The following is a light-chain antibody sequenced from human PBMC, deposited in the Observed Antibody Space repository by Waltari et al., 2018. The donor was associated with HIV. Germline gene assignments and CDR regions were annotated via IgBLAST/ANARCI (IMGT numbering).Light chain of an antibody. Sequence: QSVLTQPPSVSGAPGQRVTISCTGSRSNIGAHYAVHWYQPLPGTPPKVHIYGNRDRPSGVPDRFSGSKSGTSASLVITGLQAEDEANYYCQSYDSSLSAWVFGGGTKLTVL. V-gene: IGLV1-40*01. CDR3: QSYDSSLSAWV. CDR2: GNR. J-gene: IGLJ3*02. CDR1: RSNIGAHYA.